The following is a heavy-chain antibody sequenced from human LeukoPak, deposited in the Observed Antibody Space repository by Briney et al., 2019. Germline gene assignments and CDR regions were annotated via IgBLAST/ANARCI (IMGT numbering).Heavy chain of an antibody. CDR1: GGSISSSSYY. CDR2: IYYSGST. CDR3: AKTARLPES. Sequence: PSETLSLTCTVSGGSISSSSYYWGWIRQPPGKGLEWIGSIYYSGSTYYNPFLKSRVTISVDTSKNQFSLKLSSVTAADTAVYYCAKTARLPESWGQGTLVTVSS. D-gene: IGHD5-18*01. V-gene: IGHV4-39*07. J-gene: IGHJ5*02.